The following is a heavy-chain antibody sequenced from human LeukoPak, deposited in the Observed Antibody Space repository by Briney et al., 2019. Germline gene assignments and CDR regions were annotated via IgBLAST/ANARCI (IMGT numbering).Heavy chain of an antibody. V-gene: IGHV3-9*01. Sequence: SLRLSCAASASTFDNYAMHWVRQPPGKGMEWVSGISWKSWSIGYADSVKGRFTFSRDNAKNSLYLQMNSLRAEDTALYYCAKVPRGYSYGYFAYWGQGKLVTVSS. CDR3: AKVPRGYSYGYFAY. J-gene: IGHJ4*02. CDR2: ISWKSWSI. CDR1: ASTFDNYA. D-gene: IGHD5-18*01.